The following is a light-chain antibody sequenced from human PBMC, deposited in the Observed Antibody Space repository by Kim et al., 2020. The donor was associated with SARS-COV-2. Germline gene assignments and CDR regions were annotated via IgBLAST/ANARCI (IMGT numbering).Light chain of an antibody. CDR3: RSYTSSSTFWV. CDR1: SSGGGGYNY. J-gene: IGLJ3*02. CDR2: DVS. V-gene: IGLV2-14*03. Sequence: CITNSGTGTSSGGGGYNYVSWYQQHTGKGPKLMIYDVSNRPSEVSNRFSGSKSGNTASLTISGLQAEDEADYYSRSYTSSSTFWVFGGGTQLTVL.